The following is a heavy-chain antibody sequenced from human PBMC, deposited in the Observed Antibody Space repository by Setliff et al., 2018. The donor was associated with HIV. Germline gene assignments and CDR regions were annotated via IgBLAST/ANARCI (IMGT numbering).Heavy chain of an antibody. CDR1: GYTFSDYY. J-gene: IGHJ4*02. CDR3: SNGADVGGYSGYDFNY. D-gene: IGHD5-12*01. V-gene: IGHV1-69-2*01. Sequence: ASVKVSCRASGYTFSDYYIHWLRQAPRKGLEWMGRFDPEDGETIYAEKLQDRVTISVDRSRNTVYMELSSLRTEDTAVYFCSNGADVGGYSGYDFNYWGQGTLVTVSS. CDR2: FDPEDGET.